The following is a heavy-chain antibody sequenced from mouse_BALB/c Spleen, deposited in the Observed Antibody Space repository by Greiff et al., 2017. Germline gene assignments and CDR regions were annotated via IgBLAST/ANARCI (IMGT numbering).Heavy chain of an antibody. CDR2: IYWDDDK. Sequence: ESGPGILQPSQTLSLTCSFSGFSLSTSGMGVSWIRQPSGKGLEWLAHIYWDDDKRYNPSLKSRLTISKDTSSNQVFLKITSVDTADTATYYCARSRYDGAWFAYWGQGTLVTVSA. D-gene: IGHD2-3*01. J-gene: IGHJ3*01. CDR3: ARSRYDGAWFAY. CDR1: GFSLSTSGMG. V-gene: IGHV8-12*01.